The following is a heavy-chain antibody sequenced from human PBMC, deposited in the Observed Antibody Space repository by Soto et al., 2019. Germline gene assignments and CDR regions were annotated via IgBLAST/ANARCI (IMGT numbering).Heavy chain of an antibody. D-gene: IGHD2-15*01. CDR3: ARVVRGYCSGGSCYGGSYYYYMDV. V-gene: IGHV3-13*01. CDR1: GFTFSSYD. CDR2: IGTAGDT. Sequence: GGSLRLSCAASGFTFSSYDMHWVRQATGKGLEWVSAIGTAGDTYYPGSVKGRFTISRENAKNSLYLQMNSLRAGDTAVYYCARVVRGYCSGGSCYGGSYYYYMDVWGKGTTVTVSS. J-gene: IGHJ6*03.